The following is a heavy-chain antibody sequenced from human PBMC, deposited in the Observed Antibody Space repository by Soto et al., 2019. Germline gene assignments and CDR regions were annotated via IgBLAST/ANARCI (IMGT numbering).Heavy chain of an antibody. J-gene: IGHJ5*02. CDR1: GGSINSGGYY. CDR3: GSGRPMGRYYIYYWFDP. CDR2: IYYSGST. Sequence: SETLSLTCTVSGGSINSGGYYWSWIRQHPVKGLEGIGYIYYSGSTYYNPSLKSRVTISVDTAKNQFSLKLSSVTAADTAVYYGGSGRPMGRYYIYYWFDPWGQGTLVTVDS. D-gene: IGHD6-19*01. V-gene: IGHV4-31*03.